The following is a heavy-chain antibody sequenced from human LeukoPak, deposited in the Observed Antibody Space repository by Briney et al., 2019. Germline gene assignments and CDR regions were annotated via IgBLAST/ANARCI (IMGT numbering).Heavy chain of an antibody. Sequence: GGSLRLSCAASGFTFSSYGMHWVRQAPGKGLEWAAVISYDGSNKYYADSVKGRFTISRDNSKNTLYLQMNSLRAEDTAVYYCAKDPRSGRDYYYYGMDVWGQGTTVTVSS. J-gene: IGHJ6*02. CDR2: ISYDGSNK. CDR1: GFTFSSYG. V-gene: IGHV3-30*18. CDR3: AKDPRSGRDYYYYGMDV. D-gene: IGHD1-26*01.